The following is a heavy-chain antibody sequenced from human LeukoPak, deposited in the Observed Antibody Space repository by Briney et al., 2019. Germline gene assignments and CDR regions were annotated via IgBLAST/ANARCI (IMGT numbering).Heavy chain of an antibody. D-gene: IGHD7-27*01. J-gene: IGHJ4*02. Sequence: NPGGSLRLSCAASGLSFTNALVTWVRQAPGKGLEWIGHIKRKSDGGTAAYIAPVQGRSTISREDSETTVYLQMNRLKTEDTAVYYCTASGVWGQGTLVTVSS. CDR1: GLSFTNAL. CDR3: TASGV. CDR2: IKRKSDGGTA. V-gene: IGHV3-15*01.